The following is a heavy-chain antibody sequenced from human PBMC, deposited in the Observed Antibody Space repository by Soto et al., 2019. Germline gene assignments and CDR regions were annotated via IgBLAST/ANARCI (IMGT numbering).Heavy chain of an antibody. Sequence: QLQLQESGSGLVKPSQTLSLTCAVSGGSISSGGYSWSWIRQPPGKGLEWIGYIYHSGSTYYNPSLKSRVTISVDRSKNQFSLQLSSVTAADTAVYYCARGVGYYGSGSTNWFDPWGQGTLVTVSS. CDR3: ARGVGYYGSGSTNWFDP. CDR1: GGSISSGGYS. D-gene: IGHD3-10*01. CDR2: IYHSGST. J-gene: IGHJ5*02. V-gene: IGHV4-30-2*01.